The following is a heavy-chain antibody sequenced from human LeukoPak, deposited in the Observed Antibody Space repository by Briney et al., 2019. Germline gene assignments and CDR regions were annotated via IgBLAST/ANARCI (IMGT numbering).Heavy chain of an antibody. CDR3: ARRGGGGYCSSTSCYRAPYYYYYMDV. CDR2: ISAYNGNT. J-gene: IGHJ6*03. Sequence: ASVKVSCKASGYTFTSYGISWVRQAPGQGLEWMGWISAYNGNTNYAQKLQGRVTMTTDTSTSTAYMELRSLRSDDTAVYYCARRGGGGYCSSTSCYRAPYYYYYMDVWGKGTAVTVSS. D-gene: IGHD2-2*01. V-gene: IGHV1-18*01. CDR1: GYTFTSYG.